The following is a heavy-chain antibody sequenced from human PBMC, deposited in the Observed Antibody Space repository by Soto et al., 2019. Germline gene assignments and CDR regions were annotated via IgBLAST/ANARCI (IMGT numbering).Heavy chain of an antibody. D-gene: IGHD1-1*01. Sequence: ASVKVSCKASGYTFTSYAMHWVRQAPGQRLEWMGWINAGNGNTKYSQKFQGRVTITRDTSASTAYMELSSLRSEDTAVYYCARPLGIYKYYFDYWGQGTLVTVSS. J-gene: IGHJ4*02. CDR2: INAGNGNT. CDR3: ARPLGIYKYYFDY. CDR1: GYTFTSYA. V-gene: IGHV1-3*01.